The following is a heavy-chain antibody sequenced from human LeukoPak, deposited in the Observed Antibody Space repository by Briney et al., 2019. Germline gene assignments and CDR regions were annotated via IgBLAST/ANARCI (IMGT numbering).Heavy chain of an antibody. Sequence: GGSLRLSCAASGFTFSSYSMNWVRQAPGKGLEWVSSISSSSSYIYYADSVKGRFTISRDNAKNSLYLQMNSLRAEDTAVYYCARSVRGATGPTDYWGQGTLVTVSS. CDR1: GFTFSSYS. CDR2: ISSSSSYI. CDR3: ARSVRGATGPTDY. J-gene: IGHJ4*02. D-gene: IGHD1-26*01. V-gene: IGHV3-21*01.